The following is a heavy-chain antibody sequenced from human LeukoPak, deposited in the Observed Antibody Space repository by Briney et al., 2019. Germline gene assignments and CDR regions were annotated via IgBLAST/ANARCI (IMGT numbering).Heavy chain of an antibody. CDR2: INPNSVGT. CDR1: GYTFTGYY. CDR3: ARPTYTSSSRYFFDY. D-gene: IGHD6-13*01. Sequence: ASVKVSCKASGYTFTGYYMHWVRQAPGQGLEWMGWINPNSVGTNYAQKFQGRVTITRDTSISTAYMELSRLRSDDTAVYYCARPTYTSSSRYFFDYWGQGTLVTVSS. J-gene: IGHJ4*02. V-gene: IGHV1-2*02.